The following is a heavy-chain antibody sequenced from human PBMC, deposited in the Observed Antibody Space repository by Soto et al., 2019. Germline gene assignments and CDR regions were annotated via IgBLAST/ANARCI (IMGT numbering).Heavy chain of an antibody. CDR2: IYSGGTT. D-gene: IGHD3-10*01. Sequence: GGSLGLSCAASGFTVSSNYMSWVRQAPGKGLEWVSVIYSGGTTYYADSVKGRFTISRHNSKNTLYLQMNSLRAEDTAVYYCARDRFSIVRGVIPGYYMDVWGTGTSVTVSS. J-gene: IGHJ6*03. V-gene: IGHV3-53*04. CDR3: ARDRFSIVRGVIPGYYMDV. CDR1: GFTVSSNY.